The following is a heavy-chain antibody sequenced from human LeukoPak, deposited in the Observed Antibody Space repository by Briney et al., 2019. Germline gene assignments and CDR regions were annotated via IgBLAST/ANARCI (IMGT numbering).Heavy chain of an antibody. J-gene: IGHJ5*02. Sequence: PGRSLRLSCTASGFTFGDYAMSWVRQAPGKGLEWVGFIRSKAYGGTTEYAASVRGRFTISRDDSKSIAYLQMNSLKTEDTAVYYCTRDYRPDVVGASNWFDPWGQGTLVTVSS. CDR2: IRSKAYGGTT. D-gene: IGHD1-26*01. CDR3: TRDYRPDVVGASNWFDP. V-gene: IGHV3-49*04. CDR1: GFTFGDYA.